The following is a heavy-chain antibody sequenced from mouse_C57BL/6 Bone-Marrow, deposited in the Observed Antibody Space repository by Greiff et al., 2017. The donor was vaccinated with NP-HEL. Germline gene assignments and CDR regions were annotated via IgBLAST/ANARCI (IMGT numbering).Heavy chain of an antibody. Sequence: EVKLMESGGGLVQPGGSMKLSCVASGFTFSNYWMNWVRQSPEKGLEWVAQIKLKSDNYATHSADSVKGRFTISSEDSKSSVYLQMNNLRAEDTGIYYCTEDSGRYAMDYWGQGTSVTVSS. V-gene: IGHV6-3*01. CDR3: TEDSGRYAMDY. J-gene: IGHJ4*01. CDR1: GFTFSNYW. CDR2: IKLKSDNYAT. D-gene: IGHD3-1*01.